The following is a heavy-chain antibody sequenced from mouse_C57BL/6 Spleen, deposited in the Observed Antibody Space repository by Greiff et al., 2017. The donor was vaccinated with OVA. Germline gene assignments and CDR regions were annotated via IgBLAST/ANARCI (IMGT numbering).Heavy chain of an antibody. D-gene: IGHD1-1*01. J-gene: IGHJ2*01. CDR3: AKGTTVGY. V-gene: IGHV1-42*01. CDR2: INPSTGGT. Sequence: VQLQQSGPELVKPGASVKISCKASGYSFTGYYMNWVKQSPEKSLEWIGEINPSTGGTTYNQKFKAKATLTVDKSSSTAYMQLKSLTSEDSAVYYCAKGTTVGYWGQGTPLTVSA. CDR1: GYSFTGYY.